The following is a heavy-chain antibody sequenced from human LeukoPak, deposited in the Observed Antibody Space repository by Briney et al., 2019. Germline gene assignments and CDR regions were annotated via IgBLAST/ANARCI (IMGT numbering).Heavy chain of an antibody. CDR3: TRDHDFWSGPLDV. V-gene: IGHV3-49*03. CDR2: IRRKGCGGTT. Sequence: PGRSLRPSCTGAGFTFGDYSMSWFRQAPGKGLEWVGFIRRKGCGGTTEYAASVKGRFTISRDDSKSTAYLQMNSLKTEDTAVYYCTRDHDFWSGPLDVWGTGTTVTVSS. J-gene: IGHJ6*04. D-gene: IGHD3-3*01. CDR1: GFTFGDYS.